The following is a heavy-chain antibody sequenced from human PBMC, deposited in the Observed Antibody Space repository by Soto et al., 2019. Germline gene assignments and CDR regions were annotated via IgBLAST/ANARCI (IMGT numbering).Heavy chain of an antibody. Sequence: QVQLQQWGAGLLKPSETLSLTCAVYGGSFSGYYWSWVRQPPGKGLEWIGEINHSGSTNYKPSLKSRVTISVDTSKNQFSLKLSSVTAADTAVYYCARGLATWGWSWFDPWGQGTLVTVSS. J-gene: IGHJ5*02. CDR1: GGSFSGYY. V-gene: IGHV4-34*01. CDR2: INHSGST. D-gene: IGHD5-12*01. CDR3: ARGLATWGWSWFDP.